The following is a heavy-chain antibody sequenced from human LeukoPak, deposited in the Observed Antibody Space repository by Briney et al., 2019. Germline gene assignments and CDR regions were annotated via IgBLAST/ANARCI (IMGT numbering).Heavy chain of an antibody. CDR1: GFTFSSYS. Sequence: GGSLRLSCAASGFTFSSYSMNWVRQAPGKGLEWVSSISSSSSYIYYADSVKGRFTISRDNAKNSLYLQMNSLRAEDTAVYYCARNSGLYYYGSGTSIDYWGQGTLVTVSS. J-gene: IGHJ4*02. CDR2: ISSSSSYI. CDR3: ARNSGLYYYGSGTSIDY. D-gene: IGHD3-10*01. V-gene: IGHV3-21*01.